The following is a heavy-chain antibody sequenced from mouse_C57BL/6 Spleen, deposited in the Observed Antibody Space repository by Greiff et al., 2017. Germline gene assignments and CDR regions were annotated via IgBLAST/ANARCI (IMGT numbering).Heavy chain of an antibody. D-gene: IGHD1-1*01. CDR2: IRNKANGYTT. CDR3: ASYGSRGYFDV. J-gene: IGHJ1*03. CDR1: GFTFTDYY. Sequence: EVKLVESGGGLVQPGGSLCLSCAASGFTFTDYYMSWVRQPPGKALEWLGFIRNKANGYTTEYSASVKGRFTISRDNSQSILYLQMNALRAEDSATYYCASYGSRGYFDVWGTGTTVTVSS. V-gene: IGHV7-3*01.